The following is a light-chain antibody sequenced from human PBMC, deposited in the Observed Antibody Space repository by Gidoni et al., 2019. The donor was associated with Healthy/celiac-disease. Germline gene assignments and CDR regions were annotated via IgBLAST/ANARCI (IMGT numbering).Light chain of an antibody. V-gene: IGKV1-13*02. CDR2: DAS. CDR3: RQFSSYPPLT. J-gene: IGKJ4*01. CDR1: QGISRS. Sequence: AIQLTQFPSSLSASVGDRVSITCRASQGISRSLAWYQQKPGKAPKLLIYDASSLESGVPSRFSGSGSGTDFTLTISSLQPEDFATYYCRQFSSYPPLTFGGGTKVEIK.